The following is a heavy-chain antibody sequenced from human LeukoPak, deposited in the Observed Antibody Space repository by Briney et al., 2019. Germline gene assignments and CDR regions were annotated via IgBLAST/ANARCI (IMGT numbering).Heavy chain of an antibody. CDR3: ARGRAPTSPRYFDY. V-gene: IGHV4-59*01. J-gene: IGHJ4*02. Sequence: SETLSLTCTVSGGSISSYYWSWIRQPPGKGLEWIGYIYYSGSTNYNPSLKSRVTISVDTSKNQFSLKLSPVAAADTAVYYCARGRAPTSPRYFDYWGQGTLVTVSS. CDR2: IYYSGST. CDR1: GGSISSYY.